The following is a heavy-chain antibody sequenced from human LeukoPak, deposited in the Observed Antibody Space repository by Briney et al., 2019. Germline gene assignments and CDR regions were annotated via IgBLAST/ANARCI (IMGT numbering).Heavy chain of an antibody. Sequence: SESLSLAYPVSGGSISRHDRSWVRQPPGKGKEWIGYVSDSGSTNYNPSLKSRVTVSVDTSKDQFSLKLTSVTAADTAVYYCARTGSSWPLYYYYYMDVWGKGTTVTVSS. CDR2: VSDSGST. J-gene: IGHJ6*03. CDR3: ARTGSSWPLYYYYYMDV. CDR1: GGSISRHD. D-gene: IGHD6-13*01. V-gene: IGHV4-59*11.